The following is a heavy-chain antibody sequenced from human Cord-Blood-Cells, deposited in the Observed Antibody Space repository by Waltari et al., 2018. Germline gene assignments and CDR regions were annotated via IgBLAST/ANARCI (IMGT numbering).Heavy chain of an antibody. Sequence: QVQLVQSGAEVKKPGASVKVSCKASGYTFTSYDINWVRPATGQGLEWMGWMNPNSGNTGYAQKFQGRVTITRNTSISTAYMELSSLRSEDTAVYYCARGSSDFWSGYSAFDIWGQGTMVTVAS. CDR1: GYTFTSYD. CDR2: MNPNSGNT. V-gene: IGHV1-8*03. J-gene: IGHJ3*02. D-gene: IGHD3-3*01. CDR3: ARGSSDFWSGYSAFDI.